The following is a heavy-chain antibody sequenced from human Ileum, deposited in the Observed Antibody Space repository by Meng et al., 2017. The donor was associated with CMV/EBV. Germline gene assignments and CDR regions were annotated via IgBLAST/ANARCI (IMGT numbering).Heavy chain of an antibody. CDR1: GITFSNYS. J-gene: IGHJ4*02. D-gene: IGHD6-13*01. V-gene: IGHV3-21*01. CDR3: ARDAFRQRLVPPRDS. CDR2: ISSSSTYI. Sequence: SGITFSNYSMNWVRQAPGKGLEWVSSISSSSTYIYYTGSVKGRFTISKDNTKNSLYLRMNSLRAEDTAVYFCARDAFRQRLVPPRDSWGPGTLVTVSS.